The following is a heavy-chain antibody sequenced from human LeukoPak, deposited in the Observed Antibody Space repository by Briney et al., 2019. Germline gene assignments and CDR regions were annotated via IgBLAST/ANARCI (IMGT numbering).Heavy chain of an antibody. Sequence: GASVKVSCKASGYTFTTFDFNWVRQATGQRLEWMGWMNPNSGNTGYAEKFQGRVTMTRDPSTSMAYMELSSLTSEDTAVYYCARYPPSIPNDYWGQGTLVTVSS. J-gene: IGHJ4*02. CDR2: MNPNSGNT. V-gene: IGHV1-8*01. CDR1: GYTFTTFD. CDR3: ARYPPSIPNDY.